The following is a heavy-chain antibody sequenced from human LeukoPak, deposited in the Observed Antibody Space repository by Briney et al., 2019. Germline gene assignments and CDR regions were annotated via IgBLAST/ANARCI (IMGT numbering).Heavy chain of an antibody. J-gene: IGHJ4*02. CDR2: VSYSGST. D-gene: IGHD6-13*01. V-gene: IGHV4-59*01. CDR3: AREYSSFDY. CDR1: GGSISSYY. Sequence: SETLSLTCTVSGGSISSYYWSWVRQPPGKGLEWIGYVSYSGSTDYNPSLRSRVSISVDTSKNQLFLTLTSATAADTAVYYCAREYSSFDYWGQGILVTVSS.